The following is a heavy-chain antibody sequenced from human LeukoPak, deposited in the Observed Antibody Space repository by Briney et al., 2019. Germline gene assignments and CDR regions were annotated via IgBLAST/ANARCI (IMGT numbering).Heavy chain of an antibody. J-gene: IGHJ4*01. Sequence: HSGGSLRLSCAASGFTFSSYEMNWVRQAPGKGLEWVSYISSSGSTIYYADSVKGRFTISRDNAKNSLYLQMNSLRAEETAVYYCARYDSSGYLIDLLGPGTLVTVFS. V-gene: IGHV3-48*03. CDR2: ISSSGSTI. D-gene: IGHD3-22*01. CDR1: GFTFSSYE. CDR3: ARYDSSGYLIDL.